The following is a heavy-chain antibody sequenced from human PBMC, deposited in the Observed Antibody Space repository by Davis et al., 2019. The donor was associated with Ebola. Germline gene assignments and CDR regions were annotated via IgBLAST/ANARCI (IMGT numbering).Heavy chain of an antibody. J-gene: IGHJ4*02. Sequence: AASVKVSCKASGYTFTSYYMHWVRQAPGQGLEWMGIINPSGGSTSYAQKLQGRVTMTTDTSTSTAYMELSSLRSDDTAVYYCARVGTVTTTFDYWGQGTLVTVSS. CDR2: INPSGGST. V-gene: IGHV1-46*01. CDR3: ARVGTVTTTFDY. CDR1: GYTFTSYY. D-gene: IGHD4-17*01.